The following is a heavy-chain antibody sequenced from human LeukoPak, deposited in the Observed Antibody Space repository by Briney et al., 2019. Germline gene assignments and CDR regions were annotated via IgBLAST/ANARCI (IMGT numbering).Heavy chain of an antibody. CDR3: ARSRAAGLYYFDY. J-gene: IGHJ4*02. CDR2: IYYSGST. CDR1: GGSISSHY. D-gene: IGHD6-13*01. V-gene: IGHV4-59*11. Sequence: SETLSLTCTVSGGSISSHYWSWIRQPPGKGLEWLGYIYYSGSTNYNPSLKSRVTISVDTSKNQFSLKLSSVTAADTAVYYCARSRAAGLYYFDYWGQGTLVTVSS.